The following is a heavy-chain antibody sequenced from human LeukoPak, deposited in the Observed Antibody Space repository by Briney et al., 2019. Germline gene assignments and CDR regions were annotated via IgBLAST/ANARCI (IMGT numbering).Heavy chain of an antibody. J-gene: IGHJ4*02. CDR3: ARSLADRFFDH. Sequence: VGTLRLSSAASGFTFSHYSMNCVRQAPGQGLEWVSSITSSSSYIKYADSVKGRFSISRDNAKNTLYLQMNSLRDEDTAVYYCARSLADRFFDHWGQGALVTVSA. D-gene: IGHD3-16*01. CDR1: GFTFSHYS. CDR2: ITSSSSYI. V-gene: IGHV3-21*01.